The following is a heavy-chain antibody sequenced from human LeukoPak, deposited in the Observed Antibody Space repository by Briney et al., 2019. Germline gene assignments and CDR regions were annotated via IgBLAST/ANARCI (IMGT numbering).Heavy chain of an antibody. J-gene: IGHJ4*02. D-gene: IGHD2-15*01. CDR1: GYTFSNNG. Sequence: GASVKVSCKASGYTFSNNGISWVRQAPGQGLGWMGWISAYNGNTKYAQNLQGRVTMTTDTSTSTAYMELRSLRSDDTAVYYCAREGGAYCSGGSCYSVLDYWGQGTLVTVSS. V-gene: IGHV1-18*01. CDR2: ISAYNGNT. CDR3: AREGGAYCSGGSCYSVLDY.